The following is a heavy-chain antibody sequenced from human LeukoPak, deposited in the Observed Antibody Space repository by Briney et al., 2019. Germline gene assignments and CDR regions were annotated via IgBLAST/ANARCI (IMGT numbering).Heavy chain of an antibody. CDR3: ARDETTGVLHFDY. D-gene: IGHD4-11*01. CDR1: GFTFSSYG. V-gene: IGHV3-33*01. CDR2: MWYDGSNK. Sequence: GGSLRLSCAASGFTFSSYGMHWARQAPGKGLEWVAVMWYDGSNKYYAGSVKGRFTISRDNSENTLYLQMNSLRAEDTAVYYCARDETTGVLHFDYWGQGTLVTVSS. J-gene: IGHJ4*02.